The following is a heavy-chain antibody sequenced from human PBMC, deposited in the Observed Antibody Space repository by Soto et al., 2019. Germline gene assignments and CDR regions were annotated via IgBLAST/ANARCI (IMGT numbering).Heavy chain of an antibody. V-gene: IGHV3-53*02. CDR2: IYSGGST. CDR1: GFTVSSNY. Sequence: EVQLVETGGGLIQPGGSLRLSCAASGFTVSSNYMSWVRQAPGKGLEWVSVIYSGGSTYYADSVKGRFTISRDNSKNTLYLQMNSLRAEDTAVHYCARLHSSGYSHFDYWGQGTLVTVSS. J-gene: IGHJ4*02. D-gene: IGHD3-22*01. CDR3: ARLHSSGYSHFDY.